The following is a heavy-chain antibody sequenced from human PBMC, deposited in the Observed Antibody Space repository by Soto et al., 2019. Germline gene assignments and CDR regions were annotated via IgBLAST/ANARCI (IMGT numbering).Heavy chain of an antibody. CDR3: ARDDSKVLRVSFDY. CDR1: GYNYTSYS. Sequence: APVKVSCKASGYNYTSYSLQSVHQAPGQRLEWMVWINAGNGNTKYSQRFQGRVTSTRDTSASTAYMELSSLRSEDTAVYYCARDDSKVLRVSFDYWGQGPLVTVSS. J-gene: IGHJ4*02. CDR2: INAGNGNT. D-gene: IGHD4-4*01. V-gene: IGHV1-3*01.